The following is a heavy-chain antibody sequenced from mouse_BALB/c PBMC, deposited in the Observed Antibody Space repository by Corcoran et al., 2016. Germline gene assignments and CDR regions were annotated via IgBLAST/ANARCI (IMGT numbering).Heavy chain of an antibody. V-gene: IGHV1-9*01. CDR1: GYTFSSYW. CDR2: ILPGSGST. CDR3: ARRGYGNYYAMYY. J-gene: IGHJ4*01. D-gene: IGHD2-1*01. Sequence: QVQLQQSGAELMKPGASGKISCKATGYTFSSYWIEWVKQRPGHCLEWIGEILPGSGSTNYNEKFKGKATFTADTSSNTAYMQLSSLTSEDSAVYYCARRGYGNYYAMYYWGQGTAVTFSS.